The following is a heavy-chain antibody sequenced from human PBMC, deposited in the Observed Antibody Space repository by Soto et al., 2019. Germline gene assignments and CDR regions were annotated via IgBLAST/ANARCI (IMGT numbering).Heavy chain of an antibody. CDR2: IYSGGNT. V-gene: IGHV3-66*01. CDR1: GFTVSNSY. CDR3: ARGEYASFYGY. D-gene: IGHD2-2*01. Sequence: EVQLVESGGGLVQPGGSLRLSCAASGFTVSNSYMTWVRQAPGKGLEWVSIIYSGGNTYYADSVKGRFTISRDNSKNTLYLQMNSLRAEDTAVYYCARGEYASFYGYWGQGTLVTVSP. J-gene: IGHJ4*02.